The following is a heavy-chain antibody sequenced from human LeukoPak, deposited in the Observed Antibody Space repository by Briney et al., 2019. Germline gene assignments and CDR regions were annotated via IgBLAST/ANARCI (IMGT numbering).Heavy chain of an antibody. CDR2: MRYDGTSE. D-gene: IGHD3-22*01. V-gene: IGHV3-30*02. Sequence: PGGSLRLSCAASGFTFSSYAMHWVRQAPGKGLEWLSFMRYDGTSESYADSVKGRFIISRDNSRNTLFLQMNSLTVEDTALYYCAKEERPYYYDFSGCLYWGQGILVTVSS. CDR3: AKEERPYYYDFSGCLY. CDR1: GFTFSSYA. J-gene: IGHJ4*02.